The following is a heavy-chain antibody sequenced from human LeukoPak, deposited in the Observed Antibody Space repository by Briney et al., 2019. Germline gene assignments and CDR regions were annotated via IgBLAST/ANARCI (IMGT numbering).Heavy chain of an antibody. D-gene: IGHD6-13*01. J-gene: IGHJ4*02. Sequence: GRSLRLSCAASGFTFSSYAMHWVRQAPGKGLEWVAVISYDGSNKYYADSVKGRFTISRDNTKNTLYLQMNSLRAEDTAVYYCARGTGYSSSWENPFDYWGQGTLVTVSS. V-gene: IGHV3-30*01. CDR3: ARGTGYSSSWENPFDY. CDR2: ISYDGSNK. CDR1: GFTFSSYA.